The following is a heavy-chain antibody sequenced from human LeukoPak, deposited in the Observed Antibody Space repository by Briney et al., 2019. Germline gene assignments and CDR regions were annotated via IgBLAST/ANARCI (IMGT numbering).Heavy chain of an antibody. J-gene: IGHJ2*01. Sequence: SETLSLTCTVSGDSISNSDYYWGWIRQPPGKGLEWIGTIYFTGRTYYNPSLTSRVTMSVDTSKNEFSLKLRSVAAADTAMYYCTRQRGSGHWYFDLWGRGTLVTVSS. CDR3: TRQRGSGHWYFDL. CDR1: GDSISNSDYY. CDR2: IYFTGRT. D-gene: IGHD6-19*01. V-gene: IGHV4-39*01.